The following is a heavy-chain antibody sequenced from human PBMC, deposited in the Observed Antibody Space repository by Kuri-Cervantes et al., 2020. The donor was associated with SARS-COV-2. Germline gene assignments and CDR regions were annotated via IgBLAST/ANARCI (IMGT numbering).Heavy chain of an antibody. V-gene: IGHV1-24*01. Sequence: ASVKVSCKASGYTFTSYYMHWVRQAPGKGLEWMGGFDPEDGETIYAQKFQGRVTMTEDTSTDTAYMELSSLRSEDTAVYYCATLEAFDVRLPYGMDVWGQGTTVTVSS. D-gene: IGHD2-15*01. CDR2: FDPEDGET. CDR1: GYTFTSYY. CDR3: ATLEAFDVRLPYGMDV. J-gene: IGHJ6*02.